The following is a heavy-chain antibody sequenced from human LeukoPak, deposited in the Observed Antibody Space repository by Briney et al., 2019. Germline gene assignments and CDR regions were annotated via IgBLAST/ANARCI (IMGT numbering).Heavy chain of an antibody. Sequence: GAPVKVSCKASGGTFSSYAISWVRQAPGQGLEWMGGIIPIFGTANYAQKFQGRVTITADESTSTAYMELSSLRSEDTAVYYCARASGFISGYYPEYNYGGQGTLVPFSP. J-gene: IGHJ4*02. CDR1: GGTFSSYA. V-gene: IGHV1-69*13. D-gene: IGHD3-22*01. CDR2: IIPIFGTA. CDR3: ARASGFISGYYPEYNY.